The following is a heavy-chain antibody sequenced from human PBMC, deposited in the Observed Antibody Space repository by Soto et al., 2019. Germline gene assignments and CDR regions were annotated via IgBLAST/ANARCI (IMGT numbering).Heavy chain of an antibody. Sequence: QVPLVQSGAEVKKPGSSVTVSCKASGGTFSSYAIHWVRQAPGQGLEWMGGIIPMYGPAKYAQRFQGRVTITADESTTTVYMELTSLTSQDTAVYYCARVTSMVRGVIDNWFDXX. CDR1: GGTFSSYA. J-gene: IGHJ5*01. CDR3: ARVTSMVRGVIDNWFDX. D-gene: IGHD3-10*01. CDR2: IIPMYGPA. V-gene: IGHV1-69*01.